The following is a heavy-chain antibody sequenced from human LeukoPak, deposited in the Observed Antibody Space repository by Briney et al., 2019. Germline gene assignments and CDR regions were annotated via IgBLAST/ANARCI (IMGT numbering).Heavy chain of an antibody. V-gene: IGHV3-23*01. J-gene: IGHJ6*03. CDR3: AKHYDFWSGSKYMDV. D-gene: IGHD3-3*01. CDR1: GFTFSSYS. CDR2: ISGSGGST. Sequence: AGSLRLSCAASGFTFSSYSMNWVRQAPGKGLEWVSTISGSGGSTYYADSVKGRFTIPRDNSKNTLYLQMNSLRAEDTAVYYCAKHYDFWSGSKYMDVWGKGTTVTVSS.